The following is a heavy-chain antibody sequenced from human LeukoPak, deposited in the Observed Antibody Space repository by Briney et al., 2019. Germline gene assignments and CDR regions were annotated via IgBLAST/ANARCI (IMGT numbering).Heavy chain of an antibody. V-gene: IGHV1-8*01. CDR3: AIWRSNDLWSGSALYSQGPGFDF. CDR2: MSPNSGNT. D-gene: IGHD3-3*01. Sequence: ASVKVSCKASGYTFTTYDINWVRQSTGQGLEWMGWMSPNSGNTAYAQKFQGRVTMTRNTSIGTAYMEVSGLRSEDTAIYYGAIWRSNDLWSGSALYSQGPGFDFWGQGTLVTVSS. CDR1: GYTFTTYD. J-gene: IGHJ4*02.